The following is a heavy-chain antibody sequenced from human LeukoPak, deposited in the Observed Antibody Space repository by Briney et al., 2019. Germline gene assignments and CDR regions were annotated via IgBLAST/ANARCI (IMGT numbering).Heavy chain of an antibody. D-gene: IGHD3-22*01. CDR2: IYYNGIT. Sequence: PSETLSPTCTVSGYSIGSGYYWGWIRQPPGKGLEWIGNIYYNGITYYNPSLKSRVTISLDTSKNQFSLKLSSVTAADTAVYYCARGSGYYGEDFEYWGQGTLVTVSS. V-gene: IGHV4-38-2*02. CDR1: GYSIGSGYY. J-gene: IGHJ4*02. CDR3: ARGSGYYGEDFEY.